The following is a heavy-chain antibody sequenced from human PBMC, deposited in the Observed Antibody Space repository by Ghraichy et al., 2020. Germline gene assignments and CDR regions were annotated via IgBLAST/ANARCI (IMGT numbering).Heavy chain of an antibody. CDR1: GYTFTSYD. J-gene: IGHJ2*01. D-gene: IGHD1-1*01. CDR3: ARERARRGVRGYWYFDL. CDR2: MNPNSGNT. V-gene: IGHV1-8*01. Sequence: ASVKVSCKASGYTFTSYDINWVRQATGQGLEWMGWMNPNSGNTGYAQKFQGRVTMTRNTSISTAYMELSSLRSEDTAVYYCARERARRGVRGYWYFDLWGRGTLVTVSS.